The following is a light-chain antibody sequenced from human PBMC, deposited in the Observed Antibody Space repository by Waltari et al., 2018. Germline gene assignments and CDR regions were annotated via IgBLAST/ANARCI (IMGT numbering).Light chain of an antibody. J-gene: IGKJ4*01. CDR2: GAS. CDR1: HSTSTSY. Sequence: EVVMTQFPATLSLSPGERASLSCRASHSTSTSYIAWYKQKPGQAPRLLIYGASRRATGIPDSFSGSGSGTDFTLTISRLEPEDSAVYYCQQYGSSLLTFGGGTKVEIK. V-gene: IGKV3-20*01. CDR3: QQYGSSLLT.